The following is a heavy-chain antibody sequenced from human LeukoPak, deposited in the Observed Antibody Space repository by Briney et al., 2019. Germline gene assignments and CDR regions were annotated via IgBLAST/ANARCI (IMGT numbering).Heavy chain of an antibody. D-gene: IGHD6-13*01. CDR3: ASTISSWFHAGVY. J-gene: IGHJ4*02. CDR1: GYTFSGYF. CDR2: IYPNSGGT. V-gene: IGHV1-2*02. Sequence: GASVKVSCRASGYTFSGYFMHWVRQAPGQGLEWMGWIYPNSGGTKYAQKFQGRVTMTRDTSISTIYMELSSLRSDDTAVYYCASTISSWFHAGVYWGQGTLVTVSS.